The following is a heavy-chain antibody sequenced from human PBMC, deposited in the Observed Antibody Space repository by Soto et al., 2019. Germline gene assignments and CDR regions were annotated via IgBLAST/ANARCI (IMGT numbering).Heavy chain of an antibody. CDR1: GGSFSGYI. V-gene: IGHV4-34*01. J-gene: IGHJ4*02. CDR2: INHSGSS. Sequence: SETLSLTCAVSGGSFSGYIWTWSRQTPGKGLQWIGQINHSGSSIYNPSLKNRVTISTMSNNKFSLELSSVTAADTAVYYCTRGLFSGRSYSGSWYYFDSWGQGNLVTVS. D-gene: IGHD1-26*01. CDR3: TRGLFSGRSYSGSWYYFDS.